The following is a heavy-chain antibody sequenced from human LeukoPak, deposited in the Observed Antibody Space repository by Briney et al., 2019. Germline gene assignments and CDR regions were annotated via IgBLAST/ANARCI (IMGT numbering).Heavy chain of an antibody. CDR3: ARVSITIFGVDSDY. D-gene: IGHD3-3*01. Sequence: GGSLRLSXAASGFTFSSYWMHWVRQAPGKGLVWVSRINSDGSSTSYADSVKGRFTISRDNAKNTLYLQMNSLRAEDTAVYYCARVSITIFGVDSDYWGQGTLVTVSS. J-gene: IGHJ4*02. V-gene: IGHV3-74*01. CDR1: GFTFSSYW. CDR2: INSDGSST.